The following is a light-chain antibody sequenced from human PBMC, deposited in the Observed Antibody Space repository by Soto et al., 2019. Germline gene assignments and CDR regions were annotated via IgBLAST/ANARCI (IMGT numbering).Light chain of an antibody. CDR3: SSYAGSNMVV. V-gene: IGLV2-8*01. Sequence: QSVLTQPHSASGSPGQSVTIYCTGTSSDVGGYNYVSWYQQHPGKAPKLMIYEVSKRPSGVPDRFSGSKSGNTASLTVSGLQAEDEADYYCSSYAGSNMVVFGGGTQLTVL. CDR2: EVS. CDR1: SSDVGGYNY. J-gene: IGLJ2*01.